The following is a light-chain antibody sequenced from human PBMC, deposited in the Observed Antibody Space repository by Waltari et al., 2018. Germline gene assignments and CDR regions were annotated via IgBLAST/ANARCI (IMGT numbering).Light chain of an antibody. Sequence: IQMTQSPYTLSASVGDRVTITCRASQSVKNNLAWYQQKPGKAPKVLIHKASRLESGVPSRFSGSGYGTEFTLTISSLQPDDFATYYCQEYDSLPVTFGGGNKVEIK. V-gene: IGKV1-5*03. J-gene: IGKJ4*01. CDR2: KAS. CDR3: QEYDSLPVT. CDR1: QSVKNN.